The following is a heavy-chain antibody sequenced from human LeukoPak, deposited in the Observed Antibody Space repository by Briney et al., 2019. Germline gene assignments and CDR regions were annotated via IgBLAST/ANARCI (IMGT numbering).Heavy chain of an antibody. J-gene: IGHJ4*02. CDR1: GFTFSSYA. D-gene: IGHD2-21*02. Sequence: GGSLRLSCAASGFTFSSYAMSWVRQAPGKGLEWVSAISGSGGSTYYAASVKGRFTISRDNSKNSLYLQMNGLTAEDTAVYYRAILDDIVVVTAMSYFDDWASEPWSP. V-gene: IGHV3-23*01. CDR3: AILDDIVVVTAMSYFDD. CDR2: ISGSGGST.